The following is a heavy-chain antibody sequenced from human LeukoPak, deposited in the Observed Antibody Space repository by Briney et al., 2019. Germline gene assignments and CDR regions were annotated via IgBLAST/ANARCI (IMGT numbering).Heavy chain of an antibody. J-gene: IGHJ6*03. CDR2: IFSSGGT. CDR1: GGSINNYY. V-gene: IGHV4-4*07. Sequence: SETLSLTCTVSGGSINNYYWIWIRQSAGKGLEWIGRIFSSGGTNYNPSLKSRVTMSVDTGKNQFSLKVNSVTAADTAVYYCARAAKILEWLDHYYYYMDVWGKGTTVTVSS. CDR3: ARAAKILEWLDHYYYYMDV. D-gene: IGHD3-3*01.